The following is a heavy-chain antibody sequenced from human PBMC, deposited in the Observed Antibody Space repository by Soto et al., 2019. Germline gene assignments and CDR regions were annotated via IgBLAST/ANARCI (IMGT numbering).Heavy chain of an antibody. V-gene: IGHV1-69*04. CDR1: GGTFSSYT. J-gene: IGHJ5*02. CDR3: ARDITYGYFNISDP. D-gene: IGHD5-18*01. Sequence: ASVKVSCKASGGTFSSYTISWVRQAPGQGLEWMGRIIPILGIANYAQKFQGRVTITADKSTSTAYMELSSLRSEDTAVYYCARDITYGYFNISDPWGQGTLVTVSS. CDR2: IIPILGIA.